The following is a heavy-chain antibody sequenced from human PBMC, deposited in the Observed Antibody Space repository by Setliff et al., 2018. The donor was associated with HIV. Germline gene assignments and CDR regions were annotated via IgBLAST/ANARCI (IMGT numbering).Heavy chain of an antibody. Sequence: TLSLTCTVSGGSISSSSYYWGWIRQPPGKGLEWIGSIYYSGSTYSNPSLKSRVTISVDTSKNQFSLKLSSVTAADTAVYYCARAGDGSPFYYYYYMDVWGKGTTVTVSS. CDR1: GGSISSSSYY. J-gene: IGHJ6*03. D-gene: IGHD1-26*01. CDR3: ARAGDGSPFYYYYYMDV. V-gene: IGHV4-39*07. CDR2: IYYSGST.